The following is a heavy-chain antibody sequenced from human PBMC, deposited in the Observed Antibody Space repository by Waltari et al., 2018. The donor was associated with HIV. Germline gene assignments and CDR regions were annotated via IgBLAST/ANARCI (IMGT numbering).Heavy chain of an antibody. J-gene: IGHJ6*02. V-gene: IGHV3-74*01. CDR3: ARDFRGIAVAGRGMDV. CDR2: IKRDGSST. D-gene: IGHD6-19*01. CDR1: GFTFSSYW. Sequence: EVQLVESGGGLVQPGGSLRLSCAASGFTFSSYWMHWVRQAPGKGLVWVPRIKRDGSSTSYADSVKGRVTIARDNAKNTLYLQMNSLRAEDTAVYYCARDFRGIAVAGRGMDVWGQGTTVTVSS.